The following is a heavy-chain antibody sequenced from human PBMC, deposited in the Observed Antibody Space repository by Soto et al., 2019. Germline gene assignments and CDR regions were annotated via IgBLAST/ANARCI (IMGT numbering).Heavy chain of an antibody. CDR2: IYPGDSDT. CDR1: GYSFTSYW. J-gene: IGHJ4*02. D-gene: IGHD6-19*01. Sequence: GESLKISCNGSGYSFTSYWIGWVRQMPGKGLEWMGIIYPGDSDTRYSPSFQGQVTISADKSTSTAYLQWSSLKASDTAMYYCARHEFSRGTGLPVAGTLDYWGQGTLVTVSS. V-gene: IGHV5-51*01. CDR3: ARHEFSRGTGLPVAGTLDY.